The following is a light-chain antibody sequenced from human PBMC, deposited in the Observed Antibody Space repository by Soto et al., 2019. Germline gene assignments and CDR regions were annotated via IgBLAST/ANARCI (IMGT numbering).Light chain of an antibody. CDR1: QSVNSK. CDR3: QQRNNRPLT. V-gene: IGKV3-15*01. CDR2: GAS. Sequence: EIGMTQSPTTLSVSPGERATLSCRASQSVNSKLAWYQQKPGQAPRLLIYGASTRATGIPARFSASGSGTDFTLTISSLQPEDFAAYYCQQRNNRPLTFGGGTKVDI. J-gene: IGKJ4*01.